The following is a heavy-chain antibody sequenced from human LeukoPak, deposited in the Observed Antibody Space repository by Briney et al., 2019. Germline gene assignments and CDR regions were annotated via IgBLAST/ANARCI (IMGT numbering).Heavy chain of an antibody. J-gene: IGHJ4*02. Sequence: PSETLSLTCTVSGGSISSSSYYWGWIRQPPGKGLEWIGSIYYSGSANYNPSLKSRVTISVDTSKNQFSLKLSSVTAADTAVYYCARQDWVGALLDYWGQGTLVTVSS. CDR2: IYYSGSA. V-gene: IGHV4-39*01. CDR3: ARQDWVGALLDY. D-gene: IGHD3-16*01. CDR1: GGSISSSSYY.